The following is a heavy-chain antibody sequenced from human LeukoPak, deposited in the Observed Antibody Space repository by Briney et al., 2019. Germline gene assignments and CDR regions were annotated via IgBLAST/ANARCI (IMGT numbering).Heavy chain of an antibody. CDR2: IYYSGST. Sequence: KPSETLSLTCTVSGGSISSSSYYWGWIRQPPGKGLEWIGSIYYSGSTYYNPSLKSRVTISVDTSKNQFSLKLSSVTAADTAVYYCARGLDDFWSGFDYWGQGTLVTVSS. CDR1: GGSISSSSYY. D-gene: IGHD3-3*01. CDR3: ARGLDDFWSGFDY. J-gene: IGHJ4*02. V-gene: IGHV4-39*07.